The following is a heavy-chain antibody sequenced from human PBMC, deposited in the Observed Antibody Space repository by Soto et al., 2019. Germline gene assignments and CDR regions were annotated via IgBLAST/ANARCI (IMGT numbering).Heavy chain of an antibody. V-gene: IGHV3-11*01. J-gene: IGHJ4*02. CDR2: ISSSGDPT. CDR3: ARLLLRPGKFDY. Sequence: GGSLRLSCAASGFSFSDYYMTWVRQAPGKGLEWISDISSSGDPTYYADSVRGRFTISRDNAKNSLYLQLNSLRGEDTAVYYCARLLLRPGKFDYWGQGALVTVSS. D-gene: IGHD2-21*01. CDR1: GFSFSDYY.